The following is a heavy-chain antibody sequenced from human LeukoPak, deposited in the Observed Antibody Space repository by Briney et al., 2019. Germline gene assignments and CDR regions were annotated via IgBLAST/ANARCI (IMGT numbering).Heavy chain of an antibody. CDR3: ARSLFDYYYDSSGYYFDY. D-gene: IGHD3-22*01. V-gene: IGHV4-4*07. CDR2: IYTSGST. CDR1: GGSISSYY. J-gene: IGHJ4*02. Sequence: SETLSLTCTVSGGSISSYYWSWIRQPAGKGLEWIGRIYTSGSTNYNPSLKSRVTMSADTSKNQFSLKLSSVTAADTAVYYCARSLFDYYYDSSGYYFDYWGQGTLVTVSS.